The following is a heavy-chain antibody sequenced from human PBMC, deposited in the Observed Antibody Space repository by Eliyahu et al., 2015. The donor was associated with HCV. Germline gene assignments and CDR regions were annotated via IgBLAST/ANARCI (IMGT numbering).Heavy chain of an antibody. D-gene: IGHD3-3*01. CDR2: MYYTGST. CDR1: GGSLXSXSYY. J-gene: IGHJ4*02. Sequence: QLXLQESGPGLVKPSETLSLTCTVSGGSLXSXSYYWGWIRQPPGKGLEWIGSMYYTGSTHYNPSLKSGVTMSVDTSKNQFSLKLSSVAAADTAVYYCASRKKGGEYESRFLEWFDYWGQGTLVTVSS. CDR3: ASRKKGGEYESRFLEWFDY. V-gene: IGHV4-39*01.